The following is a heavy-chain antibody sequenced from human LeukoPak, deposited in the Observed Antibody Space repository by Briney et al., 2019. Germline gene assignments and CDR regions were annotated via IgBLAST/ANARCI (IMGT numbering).Heavy chain of an antibody. D-gene: IGHD5-18*01. CDR2: INPNSGGT. CDR3: ARELGYRGYSYGAEVDY. V-gene: IGHV1-2*06. CDR1: GYTFTGYY. Sequence: ASVKVSCXASGYTFTGYYVHWVRQAPGQGLEWMGRINPNSGGTNYAQKFQGRVTMTRDTSISPAYMELSRLRSDDTAVYYCARELGYRGYSYGAEVDYWGQGTLVTVSS. J-gene: IGHJ4*02.